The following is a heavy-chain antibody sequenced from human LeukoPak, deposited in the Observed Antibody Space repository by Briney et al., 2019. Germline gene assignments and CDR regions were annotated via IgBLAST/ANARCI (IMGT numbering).Heavy chain of an antibody. J-gene: IGHJ5*02. Sequence: ASVKVSCKASGYTFTSYAMNWVRQAPGQGLEWMGWINTNTGNPTYAQGFTGRFVFSLDTSVSTAYLQISSLKAEDTAVYYCAFVVADIVVVGAQTTKTGEANWFDPWGQGTLVTVSS. CDR3: AFVVADIVVVGAQTTKTGEANWFDP. D-gene: IGHD2-15*01. CDR1: GYTFTSYA. V-gene: IGHV7-4-1*02. CDR2: INTNTGNP.